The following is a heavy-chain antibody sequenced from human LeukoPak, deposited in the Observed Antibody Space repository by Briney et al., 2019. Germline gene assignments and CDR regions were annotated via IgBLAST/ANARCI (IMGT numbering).Heavy chain of an antibody. CDR2: ISGSGTRT. D-gene: IGHD3-22*01. V-gene: IGHV3-23*01. Sequence: PGGSLRLSCVGSGFTLSSYAMSWVRQAPGKGLEWVSAISGSGTRTYYADSVKGRFTISRDNSKNTLYLQMNSLRAEDTAVYYCARPYYYDSSGLTRFDYWGQGTLVTVSS. CDR3: ARPYYYDSSGLTRFDY. J-gene: IGHJ4*02. CDR1: GFTLSSYA.